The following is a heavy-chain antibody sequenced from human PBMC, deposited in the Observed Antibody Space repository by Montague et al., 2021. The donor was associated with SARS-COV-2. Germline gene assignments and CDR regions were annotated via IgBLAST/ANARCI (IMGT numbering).Heavy chain of an antibody. CDR3: ATDAWATGTGCFDN. V-gene: IGHV4-4*07. CDR2: IYTTGST. J-gene: IGHJ4*02. CDR1: GGSISSYY. D-gene: IGHD1-1*01. Sequence: SETLSLTCTVSGGSISSYYWSWIRQPAGRTLEWIGRIYTTGSTSYNPSLKSRVTISVDTSKNQFSLKLSSVTAADTAVYYCATDAWATGTGCFDNWGPGTLATVSS.